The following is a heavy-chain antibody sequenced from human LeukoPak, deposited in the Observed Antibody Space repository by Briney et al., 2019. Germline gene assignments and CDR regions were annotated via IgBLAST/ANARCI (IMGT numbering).Heavy chain of an antibody. CDR3: ARDAPSYGDYNFDY. J-gene: IGHJ4*02. Sequence: ASVKLSCKASGYTFTGYYMHWVRQAPGQGLEWMGWINPNSGGANYAQKFQGRVTMTRDTSISTAYMELSRLRSDDTAVYYCARDAPSYGDYNFDYWGQGTLVTVSS. CDR1: GYTFTGYY. CDR2: INPNSGGA. V-gene: IGHV1-2*02. D-gene: IGHD4-17*01.